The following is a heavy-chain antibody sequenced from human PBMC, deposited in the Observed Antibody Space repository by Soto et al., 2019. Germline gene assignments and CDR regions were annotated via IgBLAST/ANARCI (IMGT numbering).Heavy chain of an antibody. J-gene: IGHJ3*02. V-gene: IGHV3-53*01. Sequence: GGSLRLSCAASGFSVSSNYMSWIRQAPGKGLEWVSVIYSGGSTYYADSVKGRFTISRDNSKNTLFLQMNSLRAEDTAVYYCARDSRDWKYAAFDIWGQGTMVTV. D-gene: IGHD1-7*01. CDR1: GFSVSSNY. CDR2: IYSGGST. CDR3: ARDSRDWKYAAFDI.